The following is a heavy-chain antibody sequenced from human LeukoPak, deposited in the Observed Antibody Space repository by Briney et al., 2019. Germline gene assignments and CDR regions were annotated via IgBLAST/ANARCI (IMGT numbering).Heavy chain of an antibody. CDR1: GVTFSSYP. Sequence: SVKVSCKTSGVTFSSYPISWVRQAPGQGLVWMGGIIPVFGIVNYAQKFQGRVTITADKSTSTAYMELSSLRSEDTAVYYCARVTVAGPGTFDIWGQGAMVTVSS. V-gene: IGHV1-69*10. CDR2: IIPVFGIV. J-gene: IGHJ3*02. D-gene: IGHD6-19*01. CDR3: ARVTVAGPGTFDI.